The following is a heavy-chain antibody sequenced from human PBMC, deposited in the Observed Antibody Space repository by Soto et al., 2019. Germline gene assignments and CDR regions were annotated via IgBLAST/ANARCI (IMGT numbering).Heavy chain of an antibody. CDR3: ATSLVVVVAADYVRMHV. CDR2: FDPEDSEI. D-gene: IGHD2-15*01. J-gene: IGHJ6*02. Sequence: ASLKVSCKVSGYTLTELSMHWVRQAPGKGLEWMGGFDPEDSEIMYAQKFQGRVTMTEDTSTDTAYMELSSLRSEDTAVYYSATSLVVVVAADYVRMHVWGQGXTVTVYS. CDR1: GYTLTELS. V-gene: IGHV1-24*01.